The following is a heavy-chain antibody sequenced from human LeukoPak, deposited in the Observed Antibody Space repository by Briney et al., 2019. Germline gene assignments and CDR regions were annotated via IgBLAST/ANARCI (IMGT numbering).Heavy chain of an antibody. V-gene: IGHV3-48*03. CDR2: IDSSASVI. D-gene: IGHD5-24*01. Sequence: GGSLRLPCAASGFTFSTYEMSWVRQAPGKGLEWVAYIDSSASVIKYADSLQGRFTVSRDNAKKSLYLQLNSLRAEDTAIYYCAREITDTPDAFDIWGQGTEVTVSS. J-gene: IGHJ3*02. CDR1: GFTFSTYE. CDR3: AREITDTPDAFDI.